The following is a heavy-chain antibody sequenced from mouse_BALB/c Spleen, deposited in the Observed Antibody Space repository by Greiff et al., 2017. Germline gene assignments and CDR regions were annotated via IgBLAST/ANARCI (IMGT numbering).Heavy chain of an antibody. J-gene: IGHJ4*01. V-gene: IGHV5-17*02. CDR2: ISSGSSTI. CDR3: ASSYAMDY. Sequence: DVQLVESGGGLVQPGGSRKLSCAASGFTFSSFGMHWVRQAPEKGLEWVAYISSGSSTIYYADTVKGRFTISRDNPKNTLFLQMTSLRSEDTAMYYCASSYAMDYWGQGTSVTVSS. CDR1: GFTFSSFG.